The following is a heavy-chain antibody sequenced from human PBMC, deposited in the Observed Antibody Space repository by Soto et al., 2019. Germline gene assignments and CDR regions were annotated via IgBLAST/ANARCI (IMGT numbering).Heavy chain of an antibody. D-gene: IGHD1-1*01. CDR2: ISAYNGNK. J-gene: IGHJ4*02. Sequence: ASVKVSCKASGYSFTSYCISWVRQAPGQGLEWMGWISAYNGNKKYAQKLQGRVTMTTDTSTSTAYMELRSLRSDDTAVYYCARGTTEEALYYWGQGTLVTVSS. CDR3: ARGTTEEALYY. V-gene: IGHV1-18*01. CDR1: GYSFTSYC.